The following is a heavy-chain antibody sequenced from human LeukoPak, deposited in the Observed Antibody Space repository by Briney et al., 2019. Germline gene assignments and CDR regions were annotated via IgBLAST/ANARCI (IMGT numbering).Heavy chain of an antibody. CDR3: VSFYETY. CDR1: GNSF. D-gene: IGHD2/OR15-2a*01. Sequence: GGSLRLSCAASGNSFIHWVRQAPGKGLVWVSHINSDGSWTSYADSLKGRFTISKGNAKNTVYLQMNSLRAEDTAVYYCVSFYETYWGRGTLVTVSS. J-gene: IGHJ4*02. V-gene: IGHV3-74*01. CDR2: INSDGSWT.